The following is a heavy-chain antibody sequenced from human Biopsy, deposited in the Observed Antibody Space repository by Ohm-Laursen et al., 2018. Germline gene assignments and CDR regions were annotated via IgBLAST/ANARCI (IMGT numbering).Heavy chain of an antibody. D-gene: IGHD3-16*01. CDR2: IYYTGST. CDR3: ARDSRGGHLNTTLITGKNLDS. CDR1: YGSISGHF. J-gene: IGHJ4*02. Sequence: GTLSLTCAVTYGSISGHFWSWIRQAPGKGLEWIGYIYYTGSTNYNPSVKSRVTISVDTSKDQFSLKLNSVTAADTAVYFCARDSRGGHLNTTLITGKNLDSWGQGILVTVSS. V-gene: IGHV4-59*11.